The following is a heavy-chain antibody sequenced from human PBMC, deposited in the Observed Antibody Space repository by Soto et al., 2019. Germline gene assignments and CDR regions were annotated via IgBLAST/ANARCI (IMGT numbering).Heavy chain of an antibody. D-gene: IGHD1-1*01. CDR1: GGTFSSYT. CDR3: ARASSFQLAAPVPTLTFDY. CDR2: IIPILGIA. V-gene: IGHV1-69*02. Sequence: GASVKVSCKASGGTFSSYTISWVRQAPGQGLEWMGRIIPILGIANYAQKFQGRVTITADKSTSTAYMELSSLRSEDTAVYYCARASSFQLAAPVPTLTFDYWGQGTLVTVSS. J-gene: IGHJ4*02.